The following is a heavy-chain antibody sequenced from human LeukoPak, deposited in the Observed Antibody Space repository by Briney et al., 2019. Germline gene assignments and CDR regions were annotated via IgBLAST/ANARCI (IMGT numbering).Heavy chain of an antibody. CDR1: GGSISSYY. V-gene: IGHV4-59*08. CDR3: ARLQEGIAAAGIDY. D-gene: IGHD6-13*01. CDR2: IYYSGST. J-gene: IGHJ4*02. Sequence: SGTLSLTCTVSGGSISSYYWSWIRQPPGKGLEWIGYIYYSGSTNYNPSLKSRVTISVDTSKNQFSLKLSSVTAADTAVYYCARLQEGIAAAGIDYWGQGTLVTVSS.